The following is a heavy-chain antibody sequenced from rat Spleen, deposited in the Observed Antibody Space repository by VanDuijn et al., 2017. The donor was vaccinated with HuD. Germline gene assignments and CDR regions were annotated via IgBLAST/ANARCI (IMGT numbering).Heavy chain of an antibody. CDR2: ITNSGGST. J-gene: IGHJ2*01. V-gene: IGHV5S13*01. Sequence: EVQLVESGGGLVQPGRSLKLSCAASGFTFSNYGMAWVRQAPTKGLEWVASITNSGGSTYYRDSVKGRFTISRDNAENTVYLHMHSLRSEDTANYYCVKDRVGGYAFDYWGQGVMVTVSS. D-gene: IGHD1-11*01. CDR1: GFTFSNYG. CDR3: VKDRVGGYAFDY.